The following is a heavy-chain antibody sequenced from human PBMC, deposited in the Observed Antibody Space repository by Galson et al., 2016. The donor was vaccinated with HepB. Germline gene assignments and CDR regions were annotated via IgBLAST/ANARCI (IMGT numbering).Heavy chain of an antibody. CDR2: ISTTGSTT. J-gene: IGHJ6*02. CDR1: GFTISNYV. V-gene: IGHV3-23*01. Sequence: SLRLSCAASGFTISNYVMTWVRQAPGMGLEWVSGISTTGSTTYYADSVKGRFTISRDNSKSTLYLQMNSLRDEDTAVYYCARDGRRGYDMDVWGQGTTVTVSS. CDR3: ARDGRRGYDMDV.